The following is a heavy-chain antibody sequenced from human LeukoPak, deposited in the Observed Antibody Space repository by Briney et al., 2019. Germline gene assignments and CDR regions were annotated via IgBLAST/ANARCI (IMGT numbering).Heavy chain of an antibody. D-gene: IGHD3-10*01. Sequence: PSETLSLTCAVYGGSFSGYYWSWIRQPPGKGLEWIGEINHSGSTNYNPSLKSRVTISVDTSKNQFSLKLSSVTAADTAVYYCARGWLVRGVPFDYWGQGTLVTVSS. J-gene: IGHJ4*02. CDR3: ARGWLVRGVPFDY. CDR2: INHSGST. V-gene: IGHV4-34*01. CDR1: GGSFSGYY.